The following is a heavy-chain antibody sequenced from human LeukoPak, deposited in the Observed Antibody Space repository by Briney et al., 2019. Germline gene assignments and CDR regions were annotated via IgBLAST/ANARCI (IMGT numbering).Heavy chain of an antibody. CDR1: GGSISSYY. V-gene: IGHV4-59*01. CDR2: IYYSGST. Sequence: SETLSLTCTVSGGSISSYYWSWIRQPPGKGLEWIGYIYYSGSTNYNPSLKSRVTISVDISKNQFSLQLNSVTAADTAVYYCVRETATYYYDSRDYYRQIEVFDIWGQGTPVIVSS. J-gene: IGHJ3*02. D-gene: IGHD3-22*01. CDR3: VRETATYYYDSRDYYRQIEVFDI.